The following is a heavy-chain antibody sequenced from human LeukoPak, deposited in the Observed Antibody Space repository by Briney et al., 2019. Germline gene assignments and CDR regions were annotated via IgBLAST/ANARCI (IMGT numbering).Heavy chain of an antibody. V-gene: IGHV3-7*01. Sequence: PGGSLRLSCAASGFTFSSYWMDWVRQAPGKGLEWVANIKQDGSEKYYVNTVKGRFTISRDNAQNSLYLQTNSLRGEDTAVYYCARVRGGYCSGTSCYNAFDIWGQGTMVTVSS. CDR3: ARVRGGYCSGTSCYNAFDI. J-gene: IGHJ3*02. CDR2: IKQDGSEK. D-gene: IGHD2-2*02. CDR1: GFTFSSYW.